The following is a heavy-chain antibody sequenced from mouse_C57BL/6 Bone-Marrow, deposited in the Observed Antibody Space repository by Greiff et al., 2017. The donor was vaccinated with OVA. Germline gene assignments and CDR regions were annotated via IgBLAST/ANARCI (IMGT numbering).Heavy chain of an antibody. Sequence: QVQLKQSGAELARPGASVKLSCKASGYTFTSYGISWVKQRTGQGLEWIGEIYPRSGNTYYNEKFKGKATLTADKSSSTAYMELRSLTSEDSAVYFCARSPYYGSSYSLYFDYWGQGTTLTVSS. D-gene: IGHD1-1*01. V-gene: IGHV1-81*01. CDR1: GYTFTSYG. J-gene: IGHJ2*01. CDR3: ARSPYYGSSYSLYFDY. CDR2: IYPRSGNT.